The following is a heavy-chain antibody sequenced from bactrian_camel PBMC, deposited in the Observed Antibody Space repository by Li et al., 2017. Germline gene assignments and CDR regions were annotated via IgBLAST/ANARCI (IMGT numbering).Heavy chain of an antibody. CDR1: GYSNSMKT. Sequence: QVQLVESGGGSVQAGGSLRLSCVGSGYSNSMKTRYSGWFRQAPGKGREGISGISGAGWRTYYADSVKGRFTISRDNAKNTLYLQMNSLKIEDTAVYYCAADCDKGMGGGRCNYWGQGTQVTV. D-gene: IGHD3*01. V-gene: IGHV3S1*01. CDR3: AADCDKGMGGGRCNY. CDR2: ISGAGWRT. J-gene: IGHJ4*01.